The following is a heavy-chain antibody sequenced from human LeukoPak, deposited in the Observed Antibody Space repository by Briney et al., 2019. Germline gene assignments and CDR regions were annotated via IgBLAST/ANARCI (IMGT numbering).Heavy chain of an antibody. CDR2: IYNSGTT. J-gene: IGHJ3*02. Sequence: SETLSLTCTVSGGSISSSSYYWGWIRQPPGKGLEWIGYIYNSGTTNYNPSLKSRVTISEDTSQNLLSLKLSSVTAADTAVYYCARHMVAAISSYGAADAFDIWGQGTMVTVSS. CDR1: GGSISSSSYY. V-gene: IGHV4-61*05. CDR3: ARHMVAAISSYGAADAFDI. D-gene: IGHD5-12*01.